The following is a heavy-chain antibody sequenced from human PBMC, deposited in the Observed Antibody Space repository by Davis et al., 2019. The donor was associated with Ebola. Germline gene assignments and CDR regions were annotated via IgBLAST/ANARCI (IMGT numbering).Heavy chain of an antibody. CDR3: AKDGLTGYYKTFFYFDY. CDR2: IKQDGSEK. CDR1: GFTFSSYS. J-gene: IGHJ4*02. D-gene: IGHD3-9*01. V-gene: IGHV3-7*03. Sequence: GGSLRLSCAASGFTFSSYSMSWVRQAPGKGLEWVANIKQDGSEKYYVDSVKGRFTISRDNSKNTLYLQMNSLRAEDTAVYYCAKDGLTGYYKTFFYFDYWGQGTLVTVSS.